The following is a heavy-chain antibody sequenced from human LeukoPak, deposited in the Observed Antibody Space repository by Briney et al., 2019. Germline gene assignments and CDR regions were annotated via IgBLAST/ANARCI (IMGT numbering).Heavy chain of an antibody. Sequence: GASVKVSCKASGYTFTGYYMHWVRQAPGQELEWMGWINPNSGGTNYAQKFQGRVTMTRDTFISTAYMELSRLRSDDTAVYYCARYPCSGGSCYSDYWGQGTLVTVSS. V-gene: IGHV1-2*02. CDR3: ARYPCSGGSCYSDY. CDR1: GYTFTGYY. D-gene: IGHD2-15*01. CDR2: INPNSGGT. J-gene: IGHJ4*02.